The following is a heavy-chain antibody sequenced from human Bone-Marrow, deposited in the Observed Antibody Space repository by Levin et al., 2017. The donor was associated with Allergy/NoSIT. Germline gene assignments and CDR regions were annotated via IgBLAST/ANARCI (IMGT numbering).Heavy chain of an antibody. CDR3: ASPPYCSGGSCRRGDY. CDR1: GGSFSGSY. Sequence: SQTLSLTCAVYGGSFSGSYWSWIRQPPGKGLEWIGEINHSGSTNYNPSLKSRVTISVDTSKNQFSLKLSSVTAADTAVYYCASPPYCSGGSCRRGDYWGQGTLVTVSS. CDR2: INHSGST. V-gene: IGHV4-34*01. D-gene: IGHD2-15*01. J-gene: IGHJ4*02.